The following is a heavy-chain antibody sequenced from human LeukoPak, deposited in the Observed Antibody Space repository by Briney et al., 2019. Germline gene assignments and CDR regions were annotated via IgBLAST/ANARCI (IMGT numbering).Heavy chain of an antibody. CDR1: GFTFDDYT. D-gene: IGHD3-22*01. CDR2: ISWDGGST. Sequence: PGGSLRLSCAASGFTFDDYTMHWVRQAPGKGLEWVSLISWDGGSTYYADSVKGRFTISRDNSKNSLYLQMNSLRAEDTAVYYCARDGFYYYDSSGYAFDYWGQGTLVTVSS. V-gene: IGHV3-43*01. CDR3: ARDGFYYYDSSGYAFDY. J-gene: IGHJ4*02.